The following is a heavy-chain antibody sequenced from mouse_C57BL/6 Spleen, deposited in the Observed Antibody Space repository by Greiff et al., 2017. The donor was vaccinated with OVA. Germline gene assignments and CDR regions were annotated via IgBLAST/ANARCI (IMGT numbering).Heavy chain of an antibody. J-gene: IGHJ4*01. Sequence: EVKLVESGGGLVKPGGSLKLSCAASGFTFSSYAMSWVRQTPEKRLEWVATISDGGSYTYYPDNVKGRFTISRDNAKNNLYLQMSHLKSEDTAMYYCARDPRLTLYAMDYWGQGTSVTVSS. D-gene: IGHD4-1*01. CDR2: ISDGGSYT. CDR3: ARDPRLTLYAMDY. CDR1: GFTFSSYA. V-gene: IGHV5-4*01.